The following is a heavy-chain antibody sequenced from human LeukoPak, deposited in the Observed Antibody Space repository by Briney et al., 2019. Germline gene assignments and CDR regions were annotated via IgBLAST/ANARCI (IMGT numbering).Heavy chain of an antibody. Sequence: GGSLRLSCAASGFTFSSYAMNWVRQAPGKGLEWVSVICASDGSTYYADSVKGRFTISRDNSKNTLYLQMNSLRAEDTAVYYCAKGGSASCYSGMDVWGQGTTVTVSS. CDR1: GFTFSSYA. J-gene: IGHJ6*02. D-gene: IGHD2-2*01. CDR2: ICASDGST. CDR3: AKGGSASCYSGMDV. V-gene: IGHV3-23*01.